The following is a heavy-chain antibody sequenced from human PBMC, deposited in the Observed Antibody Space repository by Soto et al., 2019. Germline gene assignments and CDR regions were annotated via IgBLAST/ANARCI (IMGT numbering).Heavy chain of an antibody. J-gene: IGHJ4*02. CDR3: AKSPWGYSGYDFFLDY. D-gene: IGHD5-12*01. Sequence: ASVKVSCKASGYTFTSYGMNWVRQAPGRGLEWMGWINPGNGNTKYSQKFQGRVIIERDTSASTAYMELSSLRAEDTAVYYCAKSPWGYSGYDFFLDYWGQGTLVTVSS. CDR1: GYTFTSYG. V-gene: IGHV1-3*01. CDR2: INPGNGNT.